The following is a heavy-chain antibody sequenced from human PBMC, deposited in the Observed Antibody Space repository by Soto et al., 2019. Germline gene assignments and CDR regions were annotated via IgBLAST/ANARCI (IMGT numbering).Heavy chain of an antibody. CDR3: ARGKLMEATIFSEEYYYYMDV. D-gene: IGHD5-12*01. Sequence: QVQLVQSGAEVKKPGASVKVSCKASGYTFTSYDINWVRQATGQGLEWMGWMNPNSGNTGYAQKFQGRVTMTRNTSISTAYMELSSLRSEDTAVYYCARGKLMEATIFSEEYYYYMDVWGKGTTVTVSS. J-gene: IGHJ6*03. V-gene: IGHV1-8*01. CDR1: GYTFTSYD. CDR2: MNPNSGNT.